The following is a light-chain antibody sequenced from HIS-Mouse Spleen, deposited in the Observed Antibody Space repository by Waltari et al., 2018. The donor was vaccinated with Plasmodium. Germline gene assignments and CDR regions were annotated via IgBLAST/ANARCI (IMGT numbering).Light chain of an antibody. V-gene: IGKV1-17*03. CDR3: LQHNSYPMYT. CDR2: AAS. CDR1: QGISNY. Sequence: DIQMTQSPSAMSASVGDRVTITCRASQGISNYLGWFQQKPGKVPKRLIYAASSLQSGVSSRFSGSGSGTEFTLTSSRLQHEDFATYCCLQHNSYPMYTFGQGTKLEIK. J-gene: IGKJ2*01.